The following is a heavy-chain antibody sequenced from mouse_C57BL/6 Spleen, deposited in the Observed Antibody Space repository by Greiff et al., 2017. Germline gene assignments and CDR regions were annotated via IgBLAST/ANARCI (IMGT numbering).Heavy chain of an antibody. CDR3: AFITTVVEGTDWYFDV. CDR1: GYTFTSYW. D-gene: IGHD1-1*01. V-gene: IGHV1-72*01. Sequence: QVQLQQPGAELVKPGASVKLSCKASGYTFTSYWMHWVKQRPGRGLEWIGRIDPNSGGTKYNEKFKSKATLTVDKPSSTAYMQLSSLTSEDSAVYYCAFITTVVEGTDWYFDVWGTGTTGTVSS. J-gene: IGHJ1*03. CDR2: IDPNSGGT.